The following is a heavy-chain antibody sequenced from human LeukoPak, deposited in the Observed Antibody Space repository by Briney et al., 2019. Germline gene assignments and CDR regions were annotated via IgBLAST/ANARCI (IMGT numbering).Heavy chain of an antibody. CDR2: INHSGST. Sequence: KPSETLSLTCAVYGDPFSGYYWSWLRQPPGKGLEWIGEINHSGSTNYNPSLKSRVTISVDTSKNQFSLKLSSVTAADTAVYYCARVAGGGGWFDPWGQGTLVTVSS. CDR1: GDPFSGYY. CDR3: ARVAGGGGWFDP. J-gene: IGHJ5*02. V-gene: IGHV4-34*01. D-gene: IGHD2-15*01.